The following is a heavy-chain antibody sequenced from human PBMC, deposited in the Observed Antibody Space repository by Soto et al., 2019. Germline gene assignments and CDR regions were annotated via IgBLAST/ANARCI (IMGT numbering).Heavy chain of an antibody. J-gene: IGHJ6*02. Sequence: QVQLVQSGAEVKTPGSSMKVSCKASGGTFSSYAISWVRQAPGQGLEWMGGIIPIFGTANYAQKFPGRVTITADKSTSTAYMELSSLRAEDTAVYYCARDVGSGDPPGMDVWGQGTTVTVSS. D-gene: IGHD2-15*01. V-gene: IGHV1-69*06. CDR3: ARDVGSGDPPGMDV. CDR1: GGTFSSYA. CDR2: IIPIFGTA.